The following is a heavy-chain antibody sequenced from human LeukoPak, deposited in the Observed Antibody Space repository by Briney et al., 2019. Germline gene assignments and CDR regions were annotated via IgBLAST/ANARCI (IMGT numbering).Heavy chain of an antibody. CDR3: ARVYLKADFDI. Sequence: GGSLRLSCAASGVTVSSNYMSWVRQAPGKGLEWGSVIYSGGSTYYAGSVKGRFTISRDNSKNTLYLQMNSLRDEDTAVYYCARVYLKADFDIWGQGTMVTVSS. V-gene: IGHV3-66*02. CDR1: GVTVSSNY. CDR2: IYSGGST. D-gene: IGHD2/OR15-2a*01. J-gene: IGHJ3*02.